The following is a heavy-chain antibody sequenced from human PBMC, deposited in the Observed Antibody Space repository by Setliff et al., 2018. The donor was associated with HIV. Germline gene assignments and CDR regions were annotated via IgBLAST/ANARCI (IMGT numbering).Heavy chain of an antibody. D-gene: IGHD3-10*01. CDR3: VSELPGST. Sequence: ASVKVSCKTSGYTFTNYPIYWVRQAPGQRLEWMGEINADNGSTQYSQKFQGRVTITRDTSANTVYMELSSLKSEDTGVYYCVSELPGSTWGQGTLVTVSS. J-gene: IGHJ4*02. CDR2: INADNGST. V-gene: IGHV1-3*01. CDR1: GYTFTNYP.